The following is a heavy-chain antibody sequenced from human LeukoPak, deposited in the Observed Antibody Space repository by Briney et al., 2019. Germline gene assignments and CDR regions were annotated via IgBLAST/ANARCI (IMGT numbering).Heavy chain of an antibody. D-gene: IGHD2-15*01. J-gene: IGHJ4*02. CDR2: IYWDDDK. CDR1: GGSISSTNNY. CDR3: AHSGCSGGSCYLVY. Sequence: TLSLTCTVSGGSISSTNNYWAWIRQPPGKGLEWLALIYWDDDKRYSPSLKSRLTITKDTSKNQVVLTMTNMDPVDTATYYCAHSGCSGGSCYLVYWGQGTLVTVSS. V-gene: IGHV2-5*02.